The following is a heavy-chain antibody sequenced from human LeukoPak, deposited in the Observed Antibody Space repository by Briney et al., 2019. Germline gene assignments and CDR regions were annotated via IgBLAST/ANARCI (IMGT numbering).Heavy chain of an antibody. CDR3: ARGILRYFDWSPGY. Sequence: ASVKVSCKASGYTFTSYAMHWVRQAPGQRLEWMGWINAGNGNTKYSQKFQGRVTITTDTSTSTAYMELRSLRSDDTAVYYCARGILRYFDWSPGYWGQGTLVTVSS. J-gene: IGHJ4*02. D-gene: IGHD3-9*01. V-gene: IGHV1-3*01. CDR1: GYTFTSYA. CDR2: INAGNGNT.